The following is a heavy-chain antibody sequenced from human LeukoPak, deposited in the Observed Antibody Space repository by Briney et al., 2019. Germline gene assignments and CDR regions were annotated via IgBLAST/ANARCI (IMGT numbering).Heavy chain of an antibody. J-gene: IGHJ3*02. D-gene: IGHD3-22*01. V-gene: IGHV3-74*01. CDR1: GFTFSSYW. CDR3: ARIPHKIVVALTKNDAFDI. Sequence: GGSLRLSCAASGFTFSSYWMHWVRQAPGKGLVWVSRINSDGSSTSYADSVKGRFTISRDNAKNTLYLQMNSLRAEDTAVYYCARIPHKIVVALTKNDAFDIWGQGTMVTVSS. CDR2: INSDGSST.